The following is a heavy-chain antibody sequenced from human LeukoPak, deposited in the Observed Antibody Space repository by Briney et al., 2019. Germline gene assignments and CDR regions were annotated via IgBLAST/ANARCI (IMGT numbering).Heavy chain of an antibody. V-gene: IGHV4-39*07. D-gene: IGHD1/OR15-1a*01. CDR2: IYSSGST. Sequence: SETLSLTCTVSGGSISSSSYYWGWIGQPPGKGVGWIGRIYSSGSTSYNPSLKSRVTMSIATSTNQSSLKLSSMPAADTAMYYCATYATGTPNWYFDLCGRRTLVTVSS. J-gene: IGHJ2*01. CDR3: ATYATGTPNWYFDL. CDR1: GGSISSSSYY.